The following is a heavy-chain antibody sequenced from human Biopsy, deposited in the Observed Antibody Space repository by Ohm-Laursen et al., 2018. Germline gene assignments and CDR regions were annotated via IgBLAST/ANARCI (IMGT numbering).Heavy chain of an antibody. V-gene: IGHV3-23*01. D-gene: IGHD3-22*01. CDR2: ITSSGDTT. J-gene: IGHJ4*02. Sequence: GSLRLSCTASGFKFDDYGMNWVRQVPGKGLEWVSAITSSGDTTYYSDSVKGRFTISRDSSKNTLHLQMNSLRAEDTAVYYCAKDQGYYYDRSVYYYFDYWGQGTLVTVSS. CDR3: AKDQGYYYDRSVYYYFDY. CDR1: GFKFDDYG.